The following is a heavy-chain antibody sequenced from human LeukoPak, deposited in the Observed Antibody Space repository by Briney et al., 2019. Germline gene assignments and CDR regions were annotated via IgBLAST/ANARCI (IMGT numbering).Heavy chain of an antibody. Sequence: PSETLSLTCTVSGGSISSSSYYWGWIRQPPGKGLEWIGSIYYSGSTYYNPSLKSRVTISVDTSKNQFSLKLSSVTAADTAVYYCARSQYYDILTGPGAVDPWGQGTLVTVSS. CDR2: IYYSGST. J-gene: IGHJ5*02. CDR3: ARSQYYDILTGPGAVDP. CDR1: GGSISSSSYY. D-gene: IGHD3-9*01. V-gene: IGHV4-39*01.